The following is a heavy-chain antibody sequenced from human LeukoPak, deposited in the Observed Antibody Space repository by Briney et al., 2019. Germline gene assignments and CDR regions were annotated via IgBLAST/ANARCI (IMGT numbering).Heavy chain of an antibody. CDR2: IYYSGST. J-gene: IGHJ4*02. V-gene: IGHV4-59*08. CDR1: GGSISSYY. D-gene: IGHD1-1*01. Sequence: SETLSLTCTVSGGSISSYYWSWIRQPPGKGLEWIGYIYYSGSTNYNPSLKSRVTISVDTSKNQFSLKLSSVTAADTAVYYCARSPTGLEADYWGQGTLVTVSS. CDR3: ARSPTGLEADY.